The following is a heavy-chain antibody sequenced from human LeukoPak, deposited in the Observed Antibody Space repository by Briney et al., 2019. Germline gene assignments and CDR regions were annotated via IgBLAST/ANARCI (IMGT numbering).Heavy chain of an antibody. Sequence: PGRSLRLSCAGSGFTFGGYGMHWFRQTPGKGLEWVAVIAYDGSRAFYADSVKGRFTISRDNSKNTMCVQMDDLRAEDTAVYYCTRYNNDHFDYWGQGTLVTVSS. V-gene: IGHV3-33*01. CDR3: TRYNNDHFDY. J-gene: IGHJ4*02. D-gene: IGHD1-14*01. CDR1: GFTFGGYG. CDR2: IAYDGSRA.